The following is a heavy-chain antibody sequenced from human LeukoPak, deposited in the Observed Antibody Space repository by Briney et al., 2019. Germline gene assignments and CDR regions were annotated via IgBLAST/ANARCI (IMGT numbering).Heavy chain of an antibody. D-gene: IGHD3-3*01. V-gene: IGHV1-69*13. CDR1: GGTFSSYA. CDR3: ARDPAPITIFGMGAFDI. CDR2: IIPIFGTA. Sequence: GASVKVSCKASGGTFSSYAISWVRQAPGQGLEWMGGIIPIFGTANYAQKFQGRVTITADESTSTAYMELSNLRSEDTAVYYCARDPAPITIFGMGAFDIWGQGTMVTVSS. J-gene: IGHJ3*02.